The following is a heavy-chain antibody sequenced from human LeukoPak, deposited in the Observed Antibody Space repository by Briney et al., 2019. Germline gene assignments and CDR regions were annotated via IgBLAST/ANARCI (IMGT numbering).Heavy chain of an antibody. Sequence: GESLKISCEGSGYSFTSYWIGWVRQMPGKGLEWMGIIYPGDSDTRYSPSFQGQVTISADKSISTAYLQWSSLKASDTAMYYCARVPSIVGAILRYWGQGTLVTVSS. J-gene: IGHJ4*02. CDR1: GYSFTSYW. CDR3: ARVPSIVGAILRY. D-gene: IGHD1-26*01. V-gene: IGHV5-51*01. CDR2: IYPGDSDT.